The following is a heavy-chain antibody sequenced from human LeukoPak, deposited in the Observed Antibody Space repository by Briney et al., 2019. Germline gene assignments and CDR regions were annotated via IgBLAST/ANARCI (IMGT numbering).Heavy chain of an antibody. D-gene: IGHD2-21*01. Sequence: GGSLRLSCAASGFTFSSYEMNWVRQAPGKGLEWVSYISSSGSTIYYADSVKGRFTISRDNAKNSLYLQMNSLRAEDTAVYYCARAAFGGEGLFDYWGQGTLVTVSS. CDR1: GFTFSSYE. CDR2: ISSSGSTI. V-gene: IGHV3-48*03. J-gene: IGHJ4*02. CDR3: ARAAFGGEGLFDY.